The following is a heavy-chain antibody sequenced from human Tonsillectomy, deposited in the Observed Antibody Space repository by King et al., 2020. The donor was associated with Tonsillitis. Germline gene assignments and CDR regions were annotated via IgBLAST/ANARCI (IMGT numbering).Heavy chain of an antibody. CDR3: ARDLIGDIHRVHGAFDI. CDR2: ISYSGRS. D-gene: IGHD3-22*01. J-gene: IGHJ3*02. Sequence: QLQESGPGLVKPSQTLSLTCTVSCGSISSGGYYWTWIRQHPGKGLEWIGYISYSGRSYYNPSLNSRVNLSVDTFKNQLSLKLSSVTAADTAVYYCARDLIGDIHRVHGAFDIWGQGTMVTVSS. CDR1: CGSISSGGYY. V-gene: IGHV4-31*03.